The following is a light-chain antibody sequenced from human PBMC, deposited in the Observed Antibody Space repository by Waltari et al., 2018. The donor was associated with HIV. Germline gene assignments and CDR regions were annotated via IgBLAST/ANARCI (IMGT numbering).Light chain of an antibody. Sequence: QSALTQPASVSGSPGQSITISCTGTSSDVGSYNLVSWYQQDPGKAPKLIIYGVSKRPSGVSSLFSGSNSGNTASLTISRLQAEDEADYYCCSYAATSTFVFGTGTKVTVL. CDR2: GVS. J-gene: IGLJ1*01. V-gene: IGLV2-23*02. CDR1: SSDVGSYNL. CDR3: CSYAATSTFV.